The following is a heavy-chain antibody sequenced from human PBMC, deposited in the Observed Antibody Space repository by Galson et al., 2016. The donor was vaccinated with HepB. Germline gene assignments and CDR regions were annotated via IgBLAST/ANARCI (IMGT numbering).Heavy chain of an antibody. Sequence: SVKVSCKASGYTFTSYGISWVRQAPGQGLEWMGWISGYNGNTKYAEKIQDRVTMTTDTSTSGAYMELRSLRFDDTAVYYCARDLGSKFEYGISFFDYWGLGTQVTVSS. D-gene: IGHD6-6*01. V-gene: IGHV1-18*04. CDR1: GYTFTSYG. CDR3: ARDLGSKFEYGISFFDY. CDR2: ISGYNGNT. J-gene: IGHJ4*02.